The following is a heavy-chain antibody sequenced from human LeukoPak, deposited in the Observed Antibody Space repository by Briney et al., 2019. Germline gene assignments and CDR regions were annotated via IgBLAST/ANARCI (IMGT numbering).Heavy chain of an antibody. J-gene: IGHJ4*02. Sequence: GGSLRLSCVVSGFTFSGPAVHWVRQASGKGLEWVGRIRSKANNYATAYAASVKGRFTISRDDSMNTAYLQMNSLKTEDTAVYYCTGDNFDSSVKFDYWGQGTLVTVSS. V-gene: IGHV3-73*01. CDR3: TGDNFDSSVKFDY. D-gene: IGHD3-22*01. CDR2: IRSKANNYAT. CDR1: GFTFSGPA.